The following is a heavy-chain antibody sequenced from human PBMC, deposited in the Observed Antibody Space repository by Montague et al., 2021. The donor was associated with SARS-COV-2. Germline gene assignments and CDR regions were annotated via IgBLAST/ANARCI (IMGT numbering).Heavy chain of an antibody. J-gene: IGHJ4*02. Sequence: SETLSLTCSVSGYSISSGDYWCWIRQPPGKVLEWVGCISYGGKTYYSSPLKSRLTLSLDSSKNQFPLQARSVTAADAAVYYRVGVLDDRVRDYWGQGTLVTVSS. CDR2: ISYGGKT. V-gene: IGHV4-38-2*02. D-gene: IGHD3/OR15-3a*01. CDR1: GYSISSGDY. CDR3: VGVLDDRVRDY.